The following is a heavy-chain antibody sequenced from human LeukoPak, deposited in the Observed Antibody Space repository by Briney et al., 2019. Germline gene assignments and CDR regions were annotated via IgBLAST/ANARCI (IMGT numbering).Heavy chain of an antibody. CDR2: SSGYNGNT. Sequence: ASGKVSCKASGYTFISYGISWEGQAPRQCLEGVGWSSGYNGNTNYAQKVQGRVHMTPDTSPSQAYIEMRSLRSDDTAVYYCAREGYSGYGGYYYYGMDVWGKGTTVTVS. CDR1: GYTFISYG. J-gene: IGHJ6*04. D-gene: IGHD5-12*01. V-gene: IGHV1-18*04. CDR3: AREGYSGYGGYYYYGMDV.